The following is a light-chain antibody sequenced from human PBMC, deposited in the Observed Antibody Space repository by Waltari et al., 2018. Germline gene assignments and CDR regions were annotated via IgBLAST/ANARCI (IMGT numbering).Light chain of an antibody. CDR3: QQYNSYSLLT. J-gene: IGKJ4*01. V-gene: IGKV1-5*03. CDR2: KAF. CDR1: QSISNW. Sequence: DIQTTESPSTLSATVGDTIIITCRASQSISNWLAWYQQKPGKAPKLLIYKAFTLETGVPSRFSGSGSGTVFTLTISSLQPDDFATYYCQQYNSYSLLTFGGGTKVEIE.